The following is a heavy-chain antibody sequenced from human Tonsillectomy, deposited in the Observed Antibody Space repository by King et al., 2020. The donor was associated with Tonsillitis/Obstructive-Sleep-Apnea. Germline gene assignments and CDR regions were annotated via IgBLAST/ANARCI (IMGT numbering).Heavy chain of an antibody. D-gene: IGHD3-22*01. CDR3: ARDTHYYDSSAYYEKGAFDI. Sequence: VQLVESGAEVKKPGASVKVSCKASGYTFTSYGISWVRQAPGQGLEWMGWISAYNGNTNYAQKLQGRVTMTTDTSTSTAYMELRSLRSDDTAVYYCARDTHYYDSSAYYEKGAFDIWGQGTMVTVSS. V-gene: IGHV1-18*01. CDR1: GYTFTSYG. J-gene: IGHJ3*02. CDR2: ISAYNGNT.